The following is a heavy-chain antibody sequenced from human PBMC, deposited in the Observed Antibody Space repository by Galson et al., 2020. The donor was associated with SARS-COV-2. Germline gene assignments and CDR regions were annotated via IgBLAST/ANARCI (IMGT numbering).Heavy chain of an antibody. Sequence: GESLKISCASSRITFSGAWMNWVRQTPGKGLEWVGHITAKGAGARIAYAAPVRDRFTISRDDYENTFYLQMDSLGADDTGIYYCTAGHYSSWGQGTLVTVSS. J-gene: IGHJ1*01. D-gene: IGHD2-21*01. V-gene: IGHV3-15*01. CDR2: ITAKGAGARI. CDR1: RITFSGAW. CDR3: TAGHYSS.